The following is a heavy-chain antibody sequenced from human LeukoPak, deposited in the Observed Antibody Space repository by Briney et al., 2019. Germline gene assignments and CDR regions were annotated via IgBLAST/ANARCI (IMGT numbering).Heavy chain of an antibody. Sequence: GRSLRLSSAASGFTFSTYGMHWVRQAPGKGLEWVTVISYDGSNKYYADSVKGRFTISRDNSKNTLYLQMNSLRAEDTAVYYCAKSNSGYYPDYWGQGTLVTVSS. CDR1: GFTFSTYG. J-gene: IGHJ4*02. D-gene: IGHD3-22*01. V-gene: IGHV3-30*18. CDR2: ISYDGSNK. CDR3: AKSNSGYYPDY.